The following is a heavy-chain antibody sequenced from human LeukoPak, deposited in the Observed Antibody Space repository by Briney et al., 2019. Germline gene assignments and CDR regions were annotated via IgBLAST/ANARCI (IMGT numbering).Heavy chain of an antibody. Sequence: GASVKVSCKASGYTFTGYYMHWVRQAPGQGLEWMGWINPNSGGTNYAQKFQGRVTMTRDTSISTAYMELSRLRSDDTAVYYCARVNLLQLWLGYDYWSQGTLVTVSS. CDR1: GYTFTGYY. D-gene: IGHD5-18*01. V-gene: IGHV1-2*02. CDR3: ARVNLLQLWLGYDY. J-gene: IGHJ4*02. CDR2: INPNSGGT.